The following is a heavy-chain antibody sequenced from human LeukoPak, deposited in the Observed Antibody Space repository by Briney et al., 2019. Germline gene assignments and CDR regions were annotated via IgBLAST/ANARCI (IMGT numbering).Heavy chain of an antibody. Sequence: PSETLSLTCTVSGGSISSYYWSWIRQPAGKGLEWIGRIYTSGSTNYNPSLKSRVTISVDTSKNQFSLKLSSVTAADTAVYYCARGLGSRFWVVVPAAISKIAWFDPWGQGTLVTVSS. D-gene: IGHD2-2*01. J-gene: IGHJ5*02. CDR3: ARGLGSRFWVVVPAAISKIAWFDP. CDR2: IYTSGST. CDR1: GGSISSYY. V-gene: IGHV4-4*07.